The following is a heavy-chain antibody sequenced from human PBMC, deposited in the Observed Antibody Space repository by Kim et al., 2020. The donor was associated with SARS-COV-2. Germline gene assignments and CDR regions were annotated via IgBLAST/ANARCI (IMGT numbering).Heavy chain of an antibody. CDR1: GFTVSSNC. CDR3: ARGGWQRSPDRRNFDY. D-gene: IGHD5-12*01. Sequence: GGSLRLSCAASGFTVSSNCMSWVRQAPGKGLEWVSLIYSCGNTCYADSVKGRFTISRDNSKNTLYLQMNSLRAEDTAVYYCARGGWQRSPDRRNFDYWGQGMLVTVSS. J-gene: IGHJ4*02. CDR2: IYSCGNT. V-gene: IGHV3-53*01.